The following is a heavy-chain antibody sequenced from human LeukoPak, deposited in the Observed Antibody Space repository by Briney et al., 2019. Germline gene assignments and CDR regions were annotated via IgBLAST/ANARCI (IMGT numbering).Heavy chain of an antibody. D-gene: IGHD2-15*01. CDR1: GGSFSGYY. Sequence: SETLSLTCAVYGGSFSGYYWSWIRQPPGKGLEWIGEINHSGSTNYSPSLKSRVTISVDTSKNQFSLKLSSVTAADTAVYYCARGLGSSGGSCYADYWGQGTLVTVSS. J-gene: IGHJ4*02. CDR2: INHSGST. CDR3: ARGLGSSGGSCYADY. V-gene: IGHV4-34*01.